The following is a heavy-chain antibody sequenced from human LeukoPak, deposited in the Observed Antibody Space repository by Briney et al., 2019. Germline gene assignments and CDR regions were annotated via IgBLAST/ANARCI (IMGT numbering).Heavy chain of an antibody. CDR3: ANANIVATGAYEN. D-gene: IGHD5-12*01. V-gene: IGHV3-23*01. Sequence: GGSLRLSCAASGFTFSTCAMAWVRQAPGKGLEWVSAVSGSGESIHYADSVKGRFIISRDNSRNTLFLQMNSLRGEDTAVYYCANANIVATGAYENWGQGAVVTVSS. CDR1: GFTFSTCA. CDR2: VSGSGESI. J-gene: IGHJ4*02.